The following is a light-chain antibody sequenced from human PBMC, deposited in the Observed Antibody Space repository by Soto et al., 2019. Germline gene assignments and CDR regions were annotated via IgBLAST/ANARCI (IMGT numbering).Light chain of an antibody. CDR1: SSDVGGYNY. Sequence: QSVLTQHASVSGSPGQSITISCTGTSSDVGGYNYVSWYQQHPGNAPKLMIYDVSNRPSGVSNRFSGSKSGNTASLTISGLQAEDEADYYCSSYTSSSTYVFGSGTRSPS. V-gene: IGLV2-14*01. CDR2: DVS. CDR3: SSYTSSSTYV. J-gene: IGLJ1*01.